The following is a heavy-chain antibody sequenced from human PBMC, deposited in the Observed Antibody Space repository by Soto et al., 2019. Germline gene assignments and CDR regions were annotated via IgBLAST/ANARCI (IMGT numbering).Heavy chain of an antibody. D-gene: IGHD3-10*01. J-gene: IGHJ4*02. CDR3: AKRYYNGGIDY. V-gene: IGHV4-39*01. CDR1: GGSISSSSYY. Sequence: QLQLQESGPRLVKPSETLSLTCTVSGGSISSSSYYWGWIRQPPGKGLEWIGSIYYSGSTYYNPSLKSRVTISVDTSKNQFSLKLSSVTAADTAVYYCAKRYYNGGIDYWGQGTLVTVSS. CDR2: IYYSGST.